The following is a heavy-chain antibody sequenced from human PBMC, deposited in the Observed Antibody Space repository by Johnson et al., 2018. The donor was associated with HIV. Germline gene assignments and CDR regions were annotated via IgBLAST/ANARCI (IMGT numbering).Heavy chain of an antibody. Sequence: QVQLVESGGGVVQPGGSLRLSCTASRFTFSSYGMHWVRQAPGKGLEWMAFVRYDGSNKYYADSVKGRFTISRDNYKNILYLQMNSLRDEDTAVYYCVKAEDEGLPFDTWGQGTMVTVSS. J-gene: IGHJ3*02. CDR2: VRYDGSNK. CDR3: VKAEDEGLPFDT. CDR1: RFTFSSYG. V-gene: IGHV3-30*02. D-gene: IGHD2-15*01.